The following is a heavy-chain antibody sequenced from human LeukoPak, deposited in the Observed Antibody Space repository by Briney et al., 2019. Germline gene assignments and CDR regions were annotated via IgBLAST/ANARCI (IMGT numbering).Heavy chain of an antibody. J-gene: IGHJ4*02. CDR3: AKAGIYDSSGYPIDY. CDR2: ISYDGSNK. Sequence: GGSLRLSCAASGFTFSSYGMHWVRQAPGKGLEWVAVISYDGSNKYYADSVKGRFTISRDNSKNTLYLQMNSLRAEDTAVYYCAKAGIYDSSGYPIDYWGQGTLVTVSS. D-gene: IGHD3-22*01. CDR1: GFTFSSYG. V-gene: IGHV3-30*18.